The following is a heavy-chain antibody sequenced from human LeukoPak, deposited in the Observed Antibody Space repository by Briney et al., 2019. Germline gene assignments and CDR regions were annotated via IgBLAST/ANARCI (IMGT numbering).Heavy chain of an antibody. CDR2: ISSSSGTI. CDR1: GFSFSDYY. CDR3: ASGSGWFSFDS. J-gene: IGHJ4*02. D-gene: IGHD6-19*01. Sequence: GGSLRLSCAASGFSFSDYYMSWIRQAPGKGLEWLSYISSSSGTIYYADSVKGRFTISRDNAQNSLFLQMNSLRAEYTAVYFCASGSGWFSFDSWGQGTLVTVSS. V-gene: IGHV3-11*04.